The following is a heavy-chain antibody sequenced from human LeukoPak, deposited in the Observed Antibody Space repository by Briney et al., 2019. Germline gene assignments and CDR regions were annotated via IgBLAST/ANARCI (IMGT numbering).Heavy chain of an antibody. D-gene: IGHD2-15*01. V-gene: IGHV4-59*08. CDR2: IYYSGST. J-gene: IGHJ6*02. CDR1: GGSISSYY. Sequence: PSETLSLTCTVSGGSISSYYWRWIRQPPGKGLEWIGYIYYSGSTNYNPSLKSRVTISVDTSKNQFSLKLSSVTAADTAVYYCARALGYCSGGSCYGIDVWGQGTTVTVSS. CDR3: ARALGYCSGGSCYGIDV.